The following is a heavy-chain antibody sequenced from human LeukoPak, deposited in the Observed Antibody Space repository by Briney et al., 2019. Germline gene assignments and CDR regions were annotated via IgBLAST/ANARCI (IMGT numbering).Heavy chain of an antibody. Sequence: GGSLRLSCAASGFTFSDYYMSWIRQAPGKGLEWVANIKQDGSEKYYVDSVKGRFTISRDNAKNSLYLQMNSLRAEDTAVYYCARESMIVVVITHYYYYYYMDVWGKGTTVTVSS. J-gene: IGHJ6*03. CDR2: IKQDGSEK. D-gene: IGHD3-22*01. CDR1: GFTFSDYY. V-gene: IGHV3-7*01. CDR3: ARESMIVVVITHYYYYYYMDV.